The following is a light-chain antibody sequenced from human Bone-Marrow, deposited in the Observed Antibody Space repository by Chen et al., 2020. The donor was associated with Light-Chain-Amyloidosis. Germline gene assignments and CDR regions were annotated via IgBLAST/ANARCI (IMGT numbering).Light chain of an antibody. J-gene: IGLJ3*02. Sequence: NFMLTQPHSVSESPGKTVIISCTRSSGSIATNYVQCYQQRPGSSPTTVIYEDDLRPSRVPDRFSGSIDRSSNTASLTIAGLKNEDEADYYCQSYQGSSQGVFGGGTKLTVL. V-gene: IGLV6-57*01. CDR1: SGSIATNY. CDR2: EDD. CDR3: QSYQGSSQGV.